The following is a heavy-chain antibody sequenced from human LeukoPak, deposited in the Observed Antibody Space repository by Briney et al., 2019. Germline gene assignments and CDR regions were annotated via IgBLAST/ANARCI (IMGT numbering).Heavy chain of an antibody. V-gene: IGHV3-21*01. CDR1: VFTFSSYS. CDR2: ISSSSSYI. Sequence: GGSLRLSCAASVFTFSSYSMNWVRQAPGKGLEWVSSISSSSSYIYYADSVKGRFTISRDNAKNSLYLQMNSLRAEDTAVYYCARDRDGYNRLDYWGQGTLVTVSS. J-gene: IGHJ4*02. D-gene: IGHD5-24*01. CDR3: ARDRDGYNRLDY.